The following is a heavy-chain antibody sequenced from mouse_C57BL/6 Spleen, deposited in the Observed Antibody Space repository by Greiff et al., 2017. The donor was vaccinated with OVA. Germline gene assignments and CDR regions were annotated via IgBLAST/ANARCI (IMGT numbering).Heavy chain of an antibody. J-gene: IGHJ2*01. D-gene: IGHD1-1*01. V-gene: IGHV3-1*01. Sequence: EVKLVESGPGMVKPSQSLSLTCTVTGYSITSGYDWHWIRHFPGNKLEWMGYISYSGSTNYNPSLKSRISITHDTSKNHFFLKLNSVTTEDTATYYCARGGSSWYYFDYWGKGTTLTVSS. CDR1: GYSITSGYD. CDR2: ISYSGST. CDR3: ARGGSSWYYFDY.